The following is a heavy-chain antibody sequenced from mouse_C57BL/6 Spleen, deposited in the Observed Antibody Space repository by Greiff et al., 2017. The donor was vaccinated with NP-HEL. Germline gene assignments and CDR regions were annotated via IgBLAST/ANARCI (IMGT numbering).Heavy chain of an antibody. CDR3: ARGDYYSNYDELYYAMDY. J-gene: IGHJ4*01. Sequence: EVKLMESGPELVKPGASVKISCKASGYSFTGYYMHWVKQSHGNILDWIGYIYPYNGVSSYNQKFKGKATLTVDKSSSTAYMELRSLTSEDSAVYYCARGDYYSNYDELYYAMDYWGQGTSVTVSS. V-gene: IGHV1-31*01. D-gene: IGHD2-5*01. CDR1: GYSFTGYY. CDR2: IYPYNGVS.